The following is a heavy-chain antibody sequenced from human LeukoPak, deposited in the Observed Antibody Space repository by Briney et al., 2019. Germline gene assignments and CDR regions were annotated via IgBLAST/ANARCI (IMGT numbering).Heavy chain of an antibody. CDR3: VRDLSYAFDI. J-gene: IGHJ3*02. CDR2: IYYSGNS. CDR1: GGSISSYY. V-gene: IGHV4-59*01. Sequence: SETLSLTCTVSGGSISSYYWNWIRQPPGKGLEWIGYIYYSGNSNYNPSLRSRVTISIDTSKNQFSLQLSSVTAADTAVYYCVRDLSYAFDIWGQGTMVTVSS.